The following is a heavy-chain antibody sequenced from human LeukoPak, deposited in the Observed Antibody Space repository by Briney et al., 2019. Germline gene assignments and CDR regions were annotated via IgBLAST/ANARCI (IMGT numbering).Heavy chain of an antibody. Sequence: ASVKVSCKASGGTFSSYAISWVRQAPGHGLEWMGGIIPIFGTANYAQKFQGRVTITTDESTSTAYMELSSLRSEDTAVYYCAGGADYGGSAFDYWGQGTLVTVSS. CDR3: AGGADYGGSAFDY. CDR2: IIPIFGTA. D-gene: IGHD4-23*01. V-gene: IGHV1-69*05. J-gene: IGHJ4*02. CDR1: GGTFSSYA.